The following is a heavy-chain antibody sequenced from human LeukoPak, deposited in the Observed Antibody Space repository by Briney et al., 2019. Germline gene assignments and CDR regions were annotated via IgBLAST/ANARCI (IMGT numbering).Heavy chain of an antibody. D-gene: IGHD6-13*01. J-gene: IGHJ4*02. Sequence: GGSLRLSCAASAFTFSTYAMSWVRQAPGMGLEWVSGISGSGAGTYYADSVRGRVTISRDNSKNTLYLQMNSLRAEDTAVYYCSNLYSSNYWGQGTLVTVSS. CDR3: SNLYSSNY. CDR2: ISGSGAGT. V-gene: IGHV3-23*01. CDR1: AFTFSTYA.